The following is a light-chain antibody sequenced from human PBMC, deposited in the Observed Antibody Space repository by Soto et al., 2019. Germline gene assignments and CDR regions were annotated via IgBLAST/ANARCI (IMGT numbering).Light chain of an antibody. CDR3: QQYGSSGT. Sequence: DIVMTQSPLSLPVAPGEPASISCRSSQSLLHSNGYNYLDWYQQKPGQAPRLLIYGASNRATGIPDRFSGSGSGADFTLTISRLEPEDFAVYYCQQYGSSGTFGQGTKGDIK. V-gene: IGKV3-20*01. J-gene: IGKJ1*01. CDR2: GAS. CDR1: QSLLHSNGYNY.